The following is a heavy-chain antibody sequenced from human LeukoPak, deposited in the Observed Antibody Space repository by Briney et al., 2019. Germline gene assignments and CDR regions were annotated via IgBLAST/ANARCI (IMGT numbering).Heavy chain of an antibody. D-gene: IGHD3-22*01. J-gene: IGHJ3*02. V-gene: IGHV3-53*01. CDR3: AKTESYYDSSGYRTDDAFDI. CDR2: IYSGGST. CDR1: GFTVSSNY. Sequence: PGGSLRLSCAASGFTVSSNYMSWVRQAPGKGLEWVSVIYSGGSTYYADSVKGRFTISRDNSKNTLYLQMNSLRAEDTAVYYCAKTESYYDSSGYRTDDAFDIWGQGTMVTVSS.